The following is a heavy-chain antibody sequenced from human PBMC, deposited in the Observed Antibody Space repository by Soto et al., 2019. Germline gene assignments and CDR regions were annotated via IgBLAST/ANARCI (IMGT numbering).Heavy chain of an antibody. V-gene: IGHV4-31*03. CDR1: VGSISSGPYY. Sequence: SETLSLTCSVSVGSISSGPYYWSWIRQHPGKGLEWIGYTYYSGSTYYNPSLKSRVTISLNTSKNQFSLKLSSVTAADTAVYYCARVLFYGSGSSSSYYSDYWGQGTQVTVSS. CDR3: ARVLFYGSGSSSSYYSDY. J-gene: IGHJ4*02. CDR2: TYYSGST. D-gene: IGHD3-10*01.